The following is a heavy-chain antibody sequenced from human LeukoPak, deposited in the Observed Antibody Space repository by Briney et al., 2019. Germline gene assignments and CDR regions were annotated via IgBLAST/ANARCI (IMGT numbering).Heavy chain of an antibody. Sequence: SETLSLTCTVSGGSISSGGHYWSWIRQPAGKGLEYLGRISSTGSTNYNPSLRSRVTISADTSKNHFSLKLTSVTAADTAVYYCARGRVYDFWSGYYTSWGQGTLVTVSS. D-gene: IGHD3-3*01. V-gene: IGHV4-61*02. CDR2: ISSTGST. J-gene: IGHJ4*02. CDR1: GGSISSGGHY. CDR3: ARGRVYDFWSGYYTS.